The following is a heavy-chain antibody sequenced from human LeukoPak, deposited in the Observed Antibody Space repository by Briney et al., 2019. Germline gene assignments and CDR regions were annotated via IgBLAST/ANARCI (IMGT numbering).Heavy chain of an antibody. CDR2: ISGSGGST. CDR1: GFTFSSYA. D-gene: IGHD3-3*01. J-gene: IGHJ4*02. V-gene: IGHV3-23*01. Sequence: PGGSLRLSCAASGFTFSSYAMSWVRQAPGKGLEWVSAISGSGGSTYYADSVKGRFTISRDNSKNTLYLQMNSLRAEDTAVYYCAKRQAGFWSNLPFDYWGQGTLVTVSS. CDR3: AKRQAGFWSNLPFDY.